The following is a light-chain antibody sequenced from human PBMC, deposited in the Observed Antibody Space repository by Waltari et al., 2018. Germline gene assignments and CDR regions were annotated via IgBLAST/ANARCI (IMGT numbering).Light chain of an antibody. Sequence: ELVLTQSPGTLSLSPGERATLSCRASHSVSSSYLAWYRQKPGQAPRLLIYGASSRATGIPDRFSGSGSGTDFTLTISRLEPEDFAVYYCQQYGSSPVTFGQGTKVEIK. CDR1: HSVSSSY. J-gene: IGKJ1*01. CDR2: GAS. CDR3: QQYGSSPVT. V-gene: IGKV3-20*01.